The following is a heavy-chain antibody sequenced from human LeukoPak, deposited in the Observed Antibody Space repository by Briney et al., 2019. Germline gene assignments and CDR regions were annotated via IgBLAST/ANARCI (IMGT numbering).Heavy chain of an antibody. J-gene: IGHJ3*02. CDR2: INHSGST. Sequence: SETLSLTCAVYGGSFSGYYWSWIRQPPGKGLEWTGEINHSGSTNYNPSLKSRVTISVDTSKNQFSLKLSSVTAADTAVYYCASLDTAMVDAFDIWGQGTMVTVSS. CDR3: ASLDTAMVDAFDI. D-gene: IGHD5-18*01. V-gene: IGHV4-34*01. CDR1: GGSFSGYY.